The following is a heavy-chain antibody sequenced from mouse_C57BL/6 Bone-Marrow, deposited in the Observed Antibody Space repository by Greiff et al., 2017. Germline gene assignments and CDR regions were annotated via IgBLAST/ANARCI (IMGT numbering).Heavy chain of an antibody. CDR1: GYTFTSYW. CDR3: AKGQLRAWFAY. D-gene: IGHD3-2*02. V-gene: IGHV1-7*01. CDR2: INPSSGYT. J-gene: IGHJ3*01. Sequence: VQLQQSGAELAKPGASVKLSCKASGYTFTSYWMHWVKQRPGQGLEWIGYINPSSGYTKYNQKFKDKATLTADKSSSTAYMQLSSLAYEHSAVYYCAKGQLRAWFAYWGQGTLVTVSA.